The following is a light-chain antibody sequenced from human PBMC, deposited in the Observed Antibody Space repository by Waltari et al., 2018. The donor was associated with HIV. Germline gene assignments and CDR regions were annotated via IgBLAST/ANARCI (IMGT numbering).Light chain of an antibody. CDR1: SSDVGGYKF. Sequence: QSALTQPASVSASPGQTVNISCTGTSSDVGGYKFVSLYHKQPGKVPKFLIFQINNRAAGVSSRFSGSEGGHTATLTISGLQAEDEADYYCVSFTSYATVLFGGGTKLTV. CDR2: QIN. V-gene: IGLV2-14*03. J-gene: IGLJ2*01. CDR3: VSFTSYATVL.